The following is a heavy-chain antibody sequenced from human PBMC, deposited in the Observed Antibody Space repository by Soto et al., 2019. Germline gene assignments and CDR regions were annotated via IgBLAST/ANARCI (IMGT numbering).Heavy chain of an antibody. CDR1: GYSITSHY. Sequence: VASVKVSCKASGYSITSHYMHWVRQARGQGLEWMGIMNPGDGTTKYAQKFQGRVTLTGDTSTSTVYMELSSLTSEGTAVYYCARSYVRSRPIDKWGQGTLVNVSS. D-gene: IGHD3-10*02. J-gene: IGHJ4*02. V-gene: IGHV1-46*01. CDR2: MNPGDGTT. CDR3: ARSYVRSRPIDK.